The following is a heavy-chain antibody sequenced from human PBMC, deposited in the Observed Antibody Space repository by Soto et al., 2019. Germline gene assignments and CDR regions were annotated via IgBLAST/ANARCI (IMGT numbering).Heavy chain of an antibody. J-gene: IGHJ4*02. CDR1: GFTFSSSA. CDR3: ATRIGNIGWYWLDI. V-gene: IGHV1-58*01. CDR2: IVLGNGNT. D-gene: IGHD6-19*01. Sequence: QMHLVQSGPEVKRPGTSLKVSCKASGFTFSSSAVQWVRQARGQPLEWIGWIVLGNGNTNYAQKFQQRVTITRDMSTSTAYMEVRSLTYEDTAVYYCATRIGNIGWYWLDIWGQGTLVTVSS.